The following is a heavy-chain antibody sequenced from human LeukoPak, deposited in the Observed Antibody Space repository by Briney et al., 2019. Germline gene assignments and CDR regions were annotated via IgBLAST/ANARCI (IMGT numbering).Heavy chain of an antibody. CDR3: ARPDSQVGATDY. V-gene: IGHV3-30-3*01. CDR2: ISYDGSNK. Sequence: PGGSLRLSCAASGFTFSSYAMHWVRQAPGKGLEWVAVISYDGSNKYYADSVKGRFIISRDNSKNTLYLQMNSLRAEDTAVYYCARPDSQVGATDYWGQGTLVTVSS. D-gene: IGHD1-26*01. J-gene: IGHJ4*02. CDR1: GFTFSSYA.